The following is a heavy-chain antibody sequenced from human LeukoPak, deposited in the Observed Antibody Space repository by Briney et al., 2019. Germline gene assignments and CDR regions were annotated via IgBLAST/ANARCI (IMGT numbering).Heavy chain of an antibody. Sequence: PGGSLRLSCAASGFTFSSYAMSWVRQAPGKGLEWVSAISGSGGSTYYADSVKGRFTISRDNSKNTLYLQMNSLRAEDTAVYYCAKDGGDCSSTSCYFVVRDYYYGMDVWGQGTTVTVSS. CDR3: AKDGGDCSSTSCYFVVRDYYYGMDV. CDR2: ISGSGGST. D-gene: IGHD2-2*01. V-gene: IGHV3-23*01. J-gene: IGHJ6*02. CDR1: GFTFSSYA.